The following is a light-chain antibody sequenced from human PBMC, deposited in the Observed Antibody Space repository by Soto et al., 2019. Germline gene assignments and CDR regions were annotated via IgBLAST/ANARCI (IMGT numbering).Light chain of an antibody. Sequence: DIQMSQAPSSLCASVGDRVTITCRASQSISSYLNWYQQKPGKAPKLLIYAASSLQSGVPSRFSGSGSGTDFTLTISRLQPEDFATYYCQQSYSAITFRQGTRLEIK. CDR3: QQSYSAIT. CDR1: QSISSY. J-gene: IGKJ5*01. CDR2: AAS. V-gene: IGKV1-39*01.